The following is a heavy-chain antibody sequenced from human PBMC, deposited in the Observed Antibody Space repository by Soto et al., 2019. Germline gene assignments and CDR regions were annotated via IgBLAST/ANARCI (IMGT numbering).Heavy chain of an antibody. J-gene: IGHJ4*02. CDR3: ARLSAGHGDNHDY. Sequence: QVQLEESGPGLVKPSETLSLTCTVSGGSISRYYWSWIRQSPGKGLEWIGYIYNTGTTAYNPSLKSRVTISVDTSKKQFSLRLRSVTAADTAIYYCARLSAGHGDNHDYWGQGTLVTVSS. CDR2: IYNTGTT. CDR1: GGSISRYY. V-gene: IGHV4-59*08. D-gene: IGHD4-17*01.